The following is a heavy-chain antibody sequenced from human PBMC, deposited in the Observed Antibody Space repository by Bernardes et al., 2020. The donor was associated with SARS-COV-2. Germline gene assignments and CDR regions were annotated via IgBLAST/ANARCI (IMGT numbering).Heavy chain of an antibody. D-gene: IGHD2-2*01. J-gene: IGHJ4*02. CDR1: GDSIGSSSYY. V-gene: IGHV4-39*01. CDR3: ARHELDVDVPAAISYFDY. Sequence: SETLSLTCTVSGDSIGSSSYYWGWIRQPPGKGLEWIGSFFYRGGTYFNPSLKSRVIISQDTSKNQFSLKLNSATAADTAVYYCARHELDVDVPAAISYFDYWGQGTLVTVSS. CDR2: FFYRGGT.